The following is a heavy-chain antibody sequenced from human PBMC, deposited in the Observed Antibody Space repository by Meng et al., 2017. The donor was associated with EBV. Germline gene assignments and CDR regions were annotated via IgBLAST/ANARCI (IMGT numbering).Heavy chain of an antibody. Sequence: QVQLQESGPGLVKLSETLLPTCTLSGGSVNNESYYWGWIRQPPGKGLEYIGYIYYTGSTNYNSSLKSRVTISLDKSKNQFSLKLTSLTAADTAIYYCARGDYTNYPRWFDPWGQGTLVTVSS. CDR2: IYYTGST. D-gene: IGHD4-11*01. J-gene: IGHJ5*02. CDR3: ARGDYTNYPRWFDP. CDR1: GGSVNNESYY. V-gene: IGHV4-61*01.